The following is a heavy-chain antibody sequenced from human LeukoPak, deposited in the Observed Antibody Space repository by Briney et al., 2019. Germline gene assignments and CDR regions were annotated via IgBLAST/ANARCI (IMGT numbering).Heavy chain of an antibody. D-gene: IGHD6-13*01. J-gene: IGHJ4*02. CDR1: GGTFSSYA. CDR2: IIPIFGTA. Sequence: ASVKVSCKASGGTFSSYAISWVRQAPGQGLEWMGGIIPIFGTANYAQKFQGRVTITADESTSTAYMELSSLRSEDTAVYYCAGGRNSIAAAATVCWGQGTLVTVSS. CDR3: AGGRNSIAAAATVC. V-gene: IGHV1-69*13.